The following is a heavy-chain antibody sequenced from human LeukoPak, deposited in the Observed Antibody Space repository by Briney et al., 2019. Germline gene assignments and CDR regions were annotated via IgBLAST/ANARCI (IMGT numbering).Heavy chain of an antibody. CDR2: ISSSSSYI. V-gene: IGHV3-21*01. CDR3: ARDQHIAVAGPYGMDV. CDR1: GFTFSSYS. J-gene: IGHJ6*02. Sequence: GGSLRLSCAASGFTFSSYSMNWVRQAPGKGLEWVSSISSSSSYIYYADSVKGRFTISRDNAKNSLYLQMNSLRAEDTAVYYCARDQHIAVAGPYGMDVWGQGTTVTVSS. D-gene: IGHD6-19*01.